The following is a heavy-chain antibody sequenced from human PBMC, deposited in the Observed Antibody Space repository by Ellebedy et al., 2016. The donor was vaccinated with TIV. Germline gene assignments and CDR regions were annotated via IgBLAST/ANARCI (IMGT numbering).Heavy chain of an antibody. J-gene: IGHJ4*02. V-gene: IGHV4-30-2*01. CDR2: IYHSGST. Sequence: SETLSLXXAVSGGSISSGGYSWSWIRQPPGKGLEWIGYIYHSGSTYYNPSLKSRVTISVDTSKNQFSLKLSSVTAADTAVYYCARDYYYGSGSPSAPFDYWGQGTLVTVSS. CDR3: ARDYYYGSGSPSAPFDY. CDR1: GGSISSGGYS. D-gene: IGHD3-10*01.